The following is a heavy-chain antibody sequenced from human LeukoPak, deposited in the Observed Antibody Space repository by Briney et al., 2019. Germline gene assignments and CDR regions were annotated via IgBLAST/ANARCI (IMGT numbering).Heavy chain of an antibody. CDR2: ISAYNGNT. V-gene: IGHV1-18*01. J-gene: IGHJ4*02. CDR3: ATVTGLDIVAWDYFDY. Sequence: GASVKVSCKASGYTFTSYGISWVRQAPGQGLEWMGWISAYNGNTNYAQKLQGRVTMTTDTSTDTAYMELSSLRSEDTAVYYCATVTGLDIVAWDYFDYWGQGTLVTVST. CDR1: GYTFTSYG. D-gene: IGHD5-12*01.